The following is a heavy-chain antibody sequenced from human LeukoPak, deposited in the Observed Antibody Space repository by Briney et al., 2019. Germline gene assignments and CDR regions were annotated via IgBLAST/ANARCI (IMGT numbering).Heavy chain of an antibody. CDR2: TSDRGDYT. D-gene: IGHD1-26*01. CDR1: GFTFTSYS. J-gene: IGHJ4*02. CDR3: AKKAQYNGNYPLDY. Sequence: GGCLRLSCAASGFTFTSYSMGWVRQAPGKGLEWVSGTSDRGDYTYYADSVKGRFTISRDNSKNTLYLQMNSLRAEDTALYFCAKKAQYNGNYPLDYWGQGTLVTVSS. V-gene: IGHV3-23*01.